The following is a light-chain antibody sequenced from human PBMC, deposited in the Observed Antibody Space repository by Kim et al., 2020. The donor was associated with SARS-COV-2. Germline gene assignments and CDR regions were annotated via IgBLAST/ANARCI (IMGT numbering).Light chain of an antibody. CDR1: KVGDKY. CDR2: QDS. J-gene: IGLJ3*02. CDR3: QAWDSSTHV. V-gene: IGLV3-1*01. Sequence: SVSPGQTASITCSGDKVGDKYACWYQQKPGQSPVLVIYQDSKRPSGIPERFSGSNSGNTATLTISGTQAMDEADYYCQAWDSSTHVFGGGTQLTVL.